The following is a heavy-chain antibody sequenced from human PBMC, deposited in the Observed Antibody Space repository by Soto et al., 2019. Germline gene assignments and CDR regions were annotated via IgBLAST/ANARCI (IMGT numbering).Heavy chain of an antibody. V-gene: IGHV4-39*01. D-gene: IGHD4-17*01. J-gene: IGHJ6*02. Sequence: QLQLQESGPGLVKPSETLSLTCTVSGGSISSSSYYWGWIRQPPGKGLEWIGSIYYSGSTYYNPSLKSRVTIAVDTSKNQSPLKLSSVTAADTAVYYCARQPGTTTGHYYYYGMDVWGQGTTVTVSS. CDR3: ARQPGTTTGHYYYYGMDV. CDR1: GGSISSSSYY. CDR2: IYYSGST.